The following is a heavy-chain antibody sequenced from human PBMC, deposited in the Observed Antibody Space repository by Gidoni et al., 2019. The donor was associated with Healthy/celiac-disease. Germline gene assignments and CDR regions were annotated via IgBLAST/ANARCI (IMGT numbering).Heavy chain of an antibody. CDR3: ARAAPTWGFFDY. CDR1: GFTFSSNW. CDR2: IKEDGSEK. J-gene: IGHJ4*02. Sequence: EVQLVVSGGGLVQPGGALRRYCTASGFTFSSNWMSWVRQAPGKGLGWVANIKEDGSEKYYVDSVKGRFTISRDNAKNSLYLQMNSLRAEDTAVYYCARAAPTWGFFDYWGQGTLVTVSS. V-gene: IGHV3-7*01. D-gene: IGHD1-26*01.